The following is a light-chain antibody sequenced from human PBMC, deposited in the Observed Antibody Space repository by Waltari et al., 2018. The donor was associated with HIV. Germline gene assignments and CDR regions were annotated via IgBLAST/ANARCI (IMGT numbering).Light chain of an antibody. Sequence: QSVLTQPPSASGTPGQRVTISCSGGSSNIGSNAVSWYQQLPGTAPKLLIYSDNRRPSGGPDRFSGSKSGTSASLAISGLQSEDEADYHCAGWDDSVDGPVFGGGTKLTVL. V-gene: IGLV1-44*01. CDR1: SSNIGSNA. CDR2: SDN. J-gene: IGLJ3*02. CDR3: AGWDDSVDGPV.